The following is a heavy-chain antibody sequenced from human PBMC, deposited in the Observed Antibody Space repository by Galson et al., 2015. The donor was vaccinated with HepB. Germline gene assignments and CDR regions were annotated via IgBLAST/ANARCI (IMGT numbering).Heavy chain of an antibody. Sequence: SLILSCAASGFTFSSYWMGWVRQAPGKGLEWVANIKRDGSDKYYVDSVKGRFTISRDNAKNSLYLQMNSLRAEDTALYYCAKDMGTGAGTPTLFDYWGQGTLVTVSS. CDR2: IKRDGSDK. CDR3: AKDMGTGAGTPTLFDY. D-gene: IGHD1-1*01. J-gene: IGHJ4*02. V-gene: IGHV3-7*03. CDR1: GFTFSSYW.